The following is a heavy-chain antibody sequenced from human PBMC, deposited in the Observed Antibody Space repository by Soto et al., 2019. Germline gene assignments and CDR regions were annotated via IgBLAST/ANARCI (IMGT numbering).Heavy chain of an antibody. CDR3: ERERKQQGANRYGMDF. D-gene: IGHD6-13*01. J-gene: IGHJ6*02. V-gene: IGHV3-30-3*01. CDR1: GFTFSSYA. Sequence: QLQLVESGGGVVQPGRSLRLSCAASGFTFSSYAMHWVRQSPGKGLEWVAVISYDGSNKYYADSVKGRFTISRDNSKHKQKRQKNCVRAEYTDVYYCERERKQQGANRYGMDFWGQASTGTFS. CDR2: ISYDGSNK.